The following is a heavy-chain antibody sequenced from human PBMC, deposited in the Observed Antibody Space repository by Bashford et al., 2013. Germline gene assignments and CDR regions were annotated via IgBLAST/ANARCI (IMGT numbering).Heavy chain of an antibody. J-gene: IGHJ4*02. D-gene: IGHD5-24*01. CDR2: ISASGGST. CDR1: GFTFSSHA. CDR3: AKCIGNGYNQGGFDY. Sequence: GGSLRLSCAASGFTFSSHAMSWVRQAPGKGLEWVSYISASGGSTYYLDSVKGRFTISRDTSKNTLYLQMNSLRDEDTAVYYCAKCIGNGYNQGGFDYWGQGILVTVSS. V-gene: IGHV3-23*01.